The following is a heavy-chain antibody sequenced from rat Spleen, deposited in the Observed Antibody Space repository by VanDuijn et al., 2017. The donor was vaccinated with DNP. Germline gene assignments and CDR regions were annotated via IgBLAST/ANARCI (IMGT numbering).Heavy chain of an antibody. CDR2: INYDGSKT. CDR1: GFTFSDFY. J-gene: IGHJ2*01. V-gene: IGHV5S10*01. CDR3: ATPFY. Sequence: EVQLVESGGGLVQPGRSLKRSCAASGFTFSDFYMAWIRQVPKKGLEWVATINYDGSKTDYRDSVKGRFTVSRDSAKSTLYLQMDSLRSEDTATYYCATPFYWGQGVMVTVSS.